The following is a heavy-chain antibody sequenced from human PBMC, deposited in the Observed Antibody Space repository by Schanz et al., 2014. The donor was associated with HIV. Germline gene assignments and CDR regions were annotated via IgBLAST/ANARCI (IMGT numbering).Heavy chain of an antibody. J-gene: IGHJ4*02. CDR3: ARDFNIGDQYYFDH. CDR2: INPSGAGT. D-gene: IGHD2-21*02. Sequence: QVQLVQSGAEVKKPGASVKGSCKASGYTFTSYYMHWGRQAPGQGLEWMGTINPSGAGTTYARKLQGRVTMTRDTSTSTVYMHLSSLRSDDTAVYFCARDFNIGDQYYFDHWGQGTLVTVSS. CDR1: GYTFTSYY. V-gene: IGHV1-46*04.